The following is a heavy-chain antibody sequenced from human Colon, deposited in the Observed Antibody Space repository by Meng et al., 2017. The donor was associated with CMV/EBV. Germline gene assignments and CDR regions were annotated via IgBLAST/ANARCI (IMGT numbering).Heavy chain of an antibody. CDR3: ASKFENGYGMDV. D-gene: IGHD2-8*01. CDR1: GFSFSSYD. Sequence: GGSLRLSCAASGFSFSSYDMSWARQAPGKGLEWVSTISGSGGSTYYADSVKGRFTISRDNAKNSLYLRMNSLRAEDTAVYYCASKFENGYGMDVWGQGTTVTVSS. CDR2: ISGSGGST. V-gene: IGHV3-23*01. J-gene: IGHJ6*02.